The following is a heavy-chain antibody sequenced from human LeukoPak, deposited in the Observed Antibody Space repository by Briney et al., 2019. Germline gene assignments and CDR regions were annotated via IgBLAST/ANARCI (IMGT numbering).Heavy chain of an antibody. V-gene: IGHV5-51*01. CDR2: ISPSDSAT. CDR1: GYSFPNYW. J-gene: IGHJ4*02. CDR3: IILAKWNHAIDY. Sequence: GESLKISCEGLGYSFPNYWIGWVRQMPGKGLEWMGIISPSDSATRYSPSFQGQVTISADKSINTAYLQWRSLKASDTAMYYCIILAKWNHAIDYWGQGALVTVSS. D-gene: IGHD1-14*01.